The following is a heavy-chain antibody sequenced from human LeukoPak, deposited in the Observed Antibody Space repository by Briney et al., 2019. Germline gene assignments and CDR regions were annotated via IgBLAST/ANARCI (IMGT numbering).Heavy chain of an antibody. V-gene: IGHV3-7*03. Sequence: GGSLRLSCAASGFTFSSYWMAWVRQAPGKGLEWVGNIKEDGTAKNYVVSVRGRFTISRDNAKNSLYLQMNSLRAEDTAVYYCAKDRGSESRPDAFDIWGQGTMVTVSS. CDR3: AKDRGSESRPDAFDI. CDR2: IKEDGTAK. D-gene: IGHD3-10*01. CDR1: GFTFSSYW. J-gene: IGHJ3*02.